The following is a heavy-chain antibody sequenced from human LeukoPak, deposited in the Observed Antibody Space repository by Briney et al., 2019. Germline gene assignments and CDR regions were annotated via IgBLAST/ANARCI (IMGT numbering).Heavy chain of an antibody. CDR2: ISSSSSTI. J-gene: IGHJ4*02. Sequence: PGGSLRLSCAASGFTFSTYGMSWVRQAPGKGLEWLSYISSSSSTIYYADSVEGRFIISRDNAKNSLYLQMYSLRAEDTAVYYCARDRDYYDSSGYYPGESDYWGQGTLVTVSS. V-gene: IGHV3-48*04. D-gene: IGHD3-22*01. CDR1: GFTFSTYG. CDR3: ARDRDYYDSSGYYPGESDY.